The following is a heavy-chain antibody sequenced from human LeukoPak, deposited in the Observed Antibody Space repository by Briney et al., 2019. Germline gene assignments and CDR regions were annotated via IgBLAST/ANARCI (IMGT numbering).Heavy chain of an antibody. Sequence: SETLSLTCTVSGVSIRSGSYYWSWIRQPAGKGLEWIGRIYTSGTTNYNPSLKSRVTISIDTSKNQFSLKLSSVTAADTAVYYCARQLMIDYYYYYYYMDVWGRGTTVTISS. CDR2: IYTSGTT. J-gene: IGHJ6*03. CDR3: ARQLMIDYYYYYYYMDV. CDR1: GVSIRSGSYY. V-gene: IGHV4-61*02. D-gene: IGHD3-22*01.